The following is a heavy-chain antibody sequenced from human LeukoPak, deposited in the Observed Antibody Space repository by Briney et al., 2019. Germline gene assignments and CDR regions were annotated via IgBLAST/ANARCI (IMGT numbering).Heavy chain of an antibody. CDR1: GFTFSSYS. Sequence: PGGSLRFSCAASGFTFSSYSMNWVRQAPGKGLEWVSSISSSSSYIYYADSVKGRFTISRDNAKNSLYLQMNSLRAEDTAVYYCARGLGGYYYYMDVWGKGTTVTVSS. CDR3: ARGLGGYYYYMDV. D-gene: IGHD6-6*01. J-gene: IGHJ6*03. V-gene: IGHV3-21*01. CDR2: ISSSSSYI.